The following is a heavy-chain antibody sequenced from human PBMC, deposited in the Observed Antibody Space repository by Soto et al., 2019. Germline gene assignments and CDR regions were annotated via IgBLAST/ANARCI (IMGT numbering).Heavy chain of an antibody. CDR1: GGTFSSYS. Sequence: SVKVSCKSSGGTFSSYSISWVRQAPGQGLEWMGGIIPIFGTANYAQKFQGRVTITADESTSTAYMELSSLRSEDTAVYYCARVYDSSGYYYERYFDYWGQGTLVTVS. CDR2: IIPIFGTA. V-gene: IGHV1-69*13. J-gene: IGHJ4*02. CDR3: ARVYDSSGYYYERYFDY. D-gene: IGHD3-22*01.